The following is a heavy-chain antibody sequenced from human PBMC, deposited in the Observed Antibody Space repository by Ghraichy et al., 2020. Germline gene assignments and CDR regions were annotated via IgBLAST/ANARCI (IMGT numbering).Heavy chain of an antibody. J-gene: IGHJ4*02. CDR1: GFTFSSYA. CDR3: AKAGRGKYQLLSAYYFDY. Sequence: GGSLRLSCAASGFTFSSYAMSWVRQAPGKGLEWVSAISGSGGSTYYADSVKGRFTISRDNSKNTLYLQMNSLRVEDTAVYYCAKAGRGKYQLLSAYYFDYWGQGTLVTVSS. CDR2: ISGSGGST. V-gene: IGHV3-23*01. D-gene: IGHD2-2*01.